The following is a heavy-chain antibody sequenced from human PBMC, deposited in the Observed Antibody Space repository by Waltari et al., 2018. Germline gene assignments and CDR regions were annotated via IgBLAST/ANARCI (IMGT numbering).Heavy chain of an antibody. Sequence: QMQLVQSGTEVKKPGTSVKVSCKASGCTFTSSAMQGVRQARGQRLEWIGWIVVGSGNTNYAQKFQERVTITSDMSTSTAYMELSSLRSEDTAVYYCTARLIVGDPGRDYWGQGTLVTVSS. V-gene: IGHV1-58*02. J-gene: IGHJ4*02. CDR1: GCTFTSSA. CDR3: TARLIVGDPGRDY. D-gene: IGHD1-26*01. CDR2: IVVGSGNT.